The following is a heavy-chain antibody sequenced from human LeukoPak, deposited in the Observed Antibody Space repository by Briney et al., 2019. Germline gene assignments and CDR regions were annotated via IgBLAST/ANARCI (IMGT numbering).Heavy chain of an antibody. CDR2: ISYDGSNK. V-gene: IGHV3-30*18. Sequence: GRSLRLSCAASGFTFSSYGMNWVRQAPGKGLEWVAVISYDGSNKYYADSVKGRFTISRDNSKNTLYLQMNSLRAEDTAVYYCAKGLYSSSWYGIDYWGQGTLVTVSS. CDR1: GFTFSSYG. CDR3: AKGLYSSSWYGIDY. J-gene: IGHJ4*02. D-gene: IGHD6-13*01.